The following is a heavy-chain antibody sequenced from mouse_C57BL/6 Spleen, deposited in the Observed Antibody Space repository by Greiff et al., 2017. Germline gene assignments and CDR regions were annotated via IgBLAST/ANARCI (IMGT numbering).Heavy chain of an antibody. J-gene: IGHJ3*01. CDR3: ARGAIYDGYSWYAY. CDR1: GYTFTNYW. Sequence: VQLQQSGAELVRPGTSVKMSCKASGYTFTNYWLGWAKQRPGHGLEWIGDIYPGGGYTHYTEQFQGKATLTADNSSSTAYMQFSSLTSEFSAIYYVARGAIYDGYSWYAYWGQGTLVTVSA. CDR2: IYPGGGYT. V-gene: IGHV1-63*01. D-gene: IGHD2-3*01.